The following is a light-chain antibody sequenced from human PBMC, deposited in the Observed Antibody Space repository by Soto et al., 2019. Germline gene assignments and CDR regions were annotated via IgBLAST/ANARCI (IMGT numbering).Light chain of an antibody. CDR3: LQDYNYPYT. V-gene: IGKV1-39*01. Sequence: DIQMTQSPPSLSAYVGDRVTITCRASQSMSTYLNWYQQKPGKAPHLLIYAASSLQSGVPSRFSGSGSGTDFTLTISSLQPEDFATYYCLQDYNYPYTFGQGTKLEIK. J-gene: IGKJ2*01. CDR2: AAS. CDR1: QSMSTY.